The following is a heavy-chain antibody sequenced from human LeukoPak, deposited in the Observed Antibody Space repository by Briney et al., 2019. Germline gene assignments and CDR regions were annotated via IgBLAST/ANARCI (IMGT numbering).Heavy chain of an antibody. V-gene: IGHV3-7*01. CDR2: IKKDGREK. J-gene: IGHJ6*02. Sequence: GGSLRLSCAASGFTFSRYWMTWVRQAAGRGREWVGSIKKDGREKNYVHSVNSRFSISRENSKNILYLKMNSLRAEDTAVYYCASSKYDVHCFDAWGPRTTVT. D-gene: IGHD2-21*01. CDR1: GFTFSRYW. CDR3: ASSKYDVHCFDA.